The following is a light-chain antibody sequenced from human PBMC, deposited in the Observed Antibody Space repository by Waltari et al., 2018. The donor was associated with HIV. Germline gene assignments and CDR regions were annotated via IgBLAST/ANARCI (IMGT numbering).Light chain of an antibody. J-gene: IGKJ1*01. CDR2: DAS. V-gene: IGKV3-15*01. CDR3: QQYNNWPRT. Sequence: VMTQSPDTVSVSPGEGATLSCRASQSIHNNLVWYQKRPGQAPRLLIYDASTRATGIPARFSGSGSGTEFTLTINNLQSEDSAIYYCQQYNNWPRTFGQGTKVEIK. CDR1: QSIHNN.